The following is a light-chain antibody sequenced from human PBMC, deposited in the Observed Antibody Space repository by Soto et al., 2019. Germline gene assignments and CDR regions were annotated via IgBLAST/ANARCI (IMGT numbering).Light chain of an antibody. CDR2: DAS. J-gene: IGKJ1*01. CDR1: QSVSSSY. V-gene: IGKV3-20*01. CDR3: QQYGSSQWT. Sequence: EIVLPQSPGTLSLSPGERATLSCRASQSVSSSYLAWYQQKPGQAPRLLIYDASSRATGIPDRFSGSGSGTDFTLTISGLEPEDFAVYYCQQYGSSQWTFGQGTKVDI.